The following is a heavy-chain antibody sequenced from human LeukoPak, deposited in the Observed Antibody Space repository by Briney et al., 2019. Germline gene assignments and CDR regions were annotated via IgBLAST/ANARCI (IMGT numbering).Heavy chain of an antibody. CDR3: ARWDYYGDY. D-gene: IGHD1-26*01. J-gene: IGHJ4*02. CDR2: MNPNSGNT. CDR1: GYTFTSYD. V-gene: IGHV1-8*01. Sequence: ASVKVSCKASGYTFTSYDINWVRQATGQGLEWMGWMNPNSGNTDYAQKLQGRVTMTTDTSTSTAYMELRSLRSDDTAVYYCARWDYYGDYWGQGTLVTVSS.